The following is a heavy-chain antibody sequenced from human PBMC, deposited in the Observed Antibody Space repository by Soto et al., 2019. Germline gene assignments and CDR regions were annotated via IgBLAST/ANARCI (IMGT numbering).Heavy chain of an antibody. J-gene: IGHJ5*02. V-gene: IGHV4-34*01. CDR2: INHSGST. D-gene: IGHD3-3*01. CDR1: GGSFSGYY. CDR3: ARGFYDFWSGYLDWFDP. Sequence: SETLSLTCAVSGGSFSGYYWSWIRQPPGKGLEWIGEINHSGSTNYNPSLKSRVTISVDTSKNQFSLKLSSVTAADTAVYYCARGFYDFWSGYLDWFDPWGQGTLVTVSS.